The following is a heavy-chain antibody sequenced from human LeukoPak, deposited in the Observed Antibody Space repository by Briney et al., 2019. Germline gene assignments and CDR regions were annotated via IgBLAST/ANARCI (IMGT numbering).Heavy chain of an antibody. CDR1: GGSISSYY. D-gene: IGHD3-10*01. J-gene: IGHJ4*02. Sequence: NPSETLSLTCTVSGGSISSYYWSWIRQPPGKGLEWIGYIYYSGSTNYNPSLKSRVTISVDTSKNQFSLKLSSVTAADTAVYYCARADYYGSGSYYNGWGQGTLVTVSS. CDR2: IYYSGST. V-gene: IGHV4-59*01. CDR3: ARADYYGSGSYYNG.